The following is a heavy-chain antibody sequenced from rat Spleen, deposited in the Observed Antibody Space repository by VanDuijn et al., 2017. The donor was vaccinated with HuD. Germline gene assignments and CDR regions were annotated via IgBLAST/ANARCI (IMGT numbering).Heavy chain of an antibody. D-gene: IGHD1-4*01. J-gene: IGHJ3*01. CDR2: ISPSGGST. V-gene: IGHV5-27*01. Sequence: EVQLVESGGGLVQPGRSLKLSCAASGFTFSDYYMAWVRQAPTKGLEWVASISPSGGSTYYRDSVKGRFTISRDNAKRILYLQIDSLTSEDSATYYCARGSGTGFAYWGQGTLVTVSS. CDR3: ARGSGTGFAY. CDR1: GFTFSDYY.